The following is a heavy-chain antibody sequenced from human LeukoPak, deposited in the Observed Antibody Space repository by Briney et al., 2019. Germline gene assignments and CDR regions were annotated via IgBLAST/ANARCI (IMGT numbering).Heavy chain of an antibody. V-gene: IGHV3-30*02. Sequence: GGSLRLSCAASGFTFSSYGMHWVRQAPGKGLEWVGFIRYDGSNKYYADSVKGRFTISRDNSKNTLYLQMNSLRAEDTAVYYCAKDQGSGYYYYYYMDVWGKGTTVTVSS. J-gene: IGHJ6*03. CDR2: IRYDGSNK. CDR3: AKDQGSGYYYYYYMDV. CDR1: GFTFSSYG. D-gene: IGHD2-15*01.